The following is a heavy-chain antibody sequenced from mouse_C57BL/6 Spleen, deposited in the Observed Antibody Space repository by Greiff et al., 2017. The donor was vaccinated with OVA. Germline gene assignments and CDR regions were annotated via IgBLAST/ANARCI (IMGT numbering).Heavy chain of an antibody. CDR2: IDPSDSYT. J-gene: IGHJ2*01. CDR1: GYTFTSYW. CDR3: ATRDDYDLYYFDY. Sequence: QVQLKQPGAELVKPGASVKLSCKASGYTFTSYWMQWVKQRPGQGLEWIGEIDPSDSYTNYNQKFKGQATLTVDTSSSTAYMQLSSLTSEDSAVYYCATRDDYDLYYFDYWGKGTTLTVAS. V-gene: IGHV1-50*01. D-gene: IGHD2-4*01.